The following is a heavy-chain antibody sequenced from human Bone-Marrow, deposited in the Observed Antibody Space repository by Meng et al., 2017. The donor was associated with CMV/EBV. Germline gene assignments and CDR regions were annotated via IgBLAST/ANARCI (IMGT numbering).Heavy chain of an antibody. CDR3: AATKLNYDILTGYLNPNYGMDV. CDR1: GFTFTSSA. V-gene: IGHV1-58*01. D-gene: IGHD3-9*01. CDR2: IVVGSGNT. Sequence: SVKVSCKASGFTFTSSAVQWVRQARGQRLEWIGWIVVGSGNTNYAQKFQERVTITRDMSTSTAYMELSSLRSEDTAVYYCAATKLNYDILTGYLNPNYGMDVWGQGTTVTASS. J-gene: IGHJ6*02.